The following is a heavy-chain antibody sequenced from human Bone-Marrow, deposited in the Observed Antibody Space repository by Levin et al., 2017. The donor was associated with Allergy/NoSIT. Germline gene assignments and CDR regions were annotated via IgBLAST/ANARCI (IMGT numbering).Heavy chain of an antibody. D-gene: IGHD2-2*01. CDR1: GGSFSGYY. V-gene: IGHV4-34*01. CDR2: INHSGST. CDR3: ARGLVCSSTSCYTNYYYYYGMDV. Sequence: SETLSLTCAVYGGSFSGYYWSWIRQPPGKGLEWIGEINHSGSTNYNPSLKSRVTISVDTSKNQFSLKLSSVTAADTAVYYCARGLVCSSTSCYTNYYYYYGMDVWGQGTTVTVSS. J-gene: IGHJ6*02.